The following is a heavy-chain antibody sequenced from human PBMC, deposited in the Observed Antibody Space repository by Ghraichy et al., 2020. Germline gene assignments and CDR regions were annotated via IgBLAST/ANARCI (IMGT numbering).Heavy chain of an antibody. CDR1: KFTFSSYA. D-gene: IGHD6-19*01. J-gene: IGHJ6*02. CDR3: ARGAEYTSGWYAANGLNV. Sequence: GESLNISCAASKFTFSSYAMHWVRQAPGKGLEWVAVLSHDGTNKYNADSVKGRITISRDISKNTLWLQMNNLRTEDTAVYFCARGAEYTSGWYAANGLNVWGEGTSVSV. V-gene: IGHV3-30-3*01. CDR2: LSHDGTNK.